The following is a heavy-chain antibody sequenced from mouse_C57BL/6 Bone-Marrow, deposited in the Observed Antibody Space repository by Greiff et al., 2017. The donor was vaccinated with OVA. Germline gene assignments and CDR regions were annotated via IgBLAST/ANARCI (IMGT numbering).Heavy chain of an antibody. CDR2: IWTGGGT. Sequence: VQLQQSGPGLVAPSQRLSITCTVSGFSLTSYAISWVRQPPGKGLEWLGVIWTGGGTNYNSALKSRLSISKDNSKSQVFLKMNSLQTDDTARYYCARNPNYYGSSYPYYFDYWGQGTTLTVSS. J-gene: IGHJ2*01. CDR3: ARNPNYYGSSYPYYFDY. V-gene: IGHV2-9-1*01. CDR1: GFSLTSYA. D-gene: IGHD1-1*01.